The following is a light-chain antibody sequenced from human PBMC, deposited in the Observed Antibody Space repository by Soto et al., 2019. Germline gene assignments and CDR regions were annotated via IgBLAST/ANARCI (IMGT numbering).Light chain of an antibody. J-gene: IGLJ2*01. Sequence: QSVLTQPRSVSGSPGQSVTISCTGTNSDVGTYNYVSWYQQHPGKAPKLIIYDVTKRPSGVPDRFSGSRSGTTASLTISALQAEDEADYSCYSFAGGATFVFGGGTQLTV. V-gene: IGLV2-11*01. CDR2: DVT. CDR3: YSFAGGATFV. CDR1: NSDVGTYNY.